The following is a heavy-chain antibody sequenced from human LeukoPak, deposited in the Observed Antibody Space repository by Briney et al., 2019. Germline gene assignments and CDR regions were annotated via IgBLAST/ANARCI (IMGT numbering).Heavy chain of an antibody. J-gene: IGHJ5*02. CDR3: ARDERVGGYSYGYEEGWFDP. Sequence: SETLSLTCTVSGGSISSYYWSWIRQPPGKGLELIGYIYYSGSTNYNPSLKSRVTISVDTSRNQFSLKLSSVTAADTAVYYCARDERVGGYSYGYEEGWFDPWGQGTLVTVSS. CDR1: GGSISSYY. D-gene: IGHD5-18*01. CDR2: IYYSGST. V-gene: IGHV4-59*01.